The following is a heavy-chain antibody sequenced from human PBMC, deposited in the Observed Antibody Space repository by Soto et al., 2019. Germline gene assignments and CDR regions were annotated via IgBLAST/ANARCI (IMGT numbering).Heavy chain of an antibody. V-gene: IGHV1-18*01. CDR1: GYTFTSYG. CDR2: ISPYNGNT. J-gene: IGHJ6*02. D-gene: IGHD3-10*01. Sequence: QVQLVQSGAEVKKPGASVKVSCKASGYTFTSYGISWVRQAPGQGLEWMGWISPYNGNTKYAQKLQGRVTMTTDTSTRTAYMDRRSLRSDDTAVYYCARGIGGWFGVAYYYGMDGWGQGTTVTVSS. CDR3: ARGIGGWFGVAYYYGMDG.